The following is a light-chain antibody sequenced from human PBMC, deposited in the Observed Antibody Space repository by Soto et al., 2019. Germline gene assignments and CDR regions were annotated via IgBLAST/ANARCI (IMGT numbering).Light chain of an antibody. CDR1: SRDVGGYNL. J-gene: IGLJ2*01. CDR3: SSYTSSGTLV. CDR2: DVS. V-gene: IGLV2-14*01. Sequence: QSALTQPASVSGAPGQSIAISCTGTSRDVGGYNLVSWYQQHPGKAPKLMIYDVSSRPSGVSDRFSGSKSGNTASLTISGLQAEDESDYYCSSYTSSGTLVFGGGTKLTVL.